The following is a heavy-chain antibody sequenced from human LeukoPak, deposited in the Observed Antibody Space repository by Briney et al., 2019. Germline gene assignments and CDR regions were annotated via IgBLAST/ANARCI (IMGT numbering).Heavy chain of an antibody. J-gene: IGHJ4*02. V-gene: IGHV3-23*01. CDR3: PKGCASTSCYTSEY. CDR1: GFTFSSYA. D-gene: IGHD2-2*02. CDR2: ISGSGDST. Sequence: GGSLRLSCAASGFTFSSYAMSWVCQAPGRGLEWASTISGSGDSTYYADSVKGRFTISRDNSKNTLYLQMNSLRPEDTAVYYCPKGCASTSCYTSEYWGQGTLVTVSS.